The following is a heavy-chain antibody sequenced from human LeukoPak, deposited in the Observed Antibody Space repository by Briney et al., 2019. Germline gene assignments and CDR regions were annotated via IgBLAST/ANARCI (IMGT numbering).Heavy chain of an antibody. V-gene: IGHV3-30*09. Sequence: GGSLRLSCAASAFTFSTYAMHWVRQAPGKGLEWVAVISYDGSNKYYADSVKGRFAISRDNSKNTLYLEMDSLRVEDTAVYYCAELGITMIGGVWGKGTTVTISS. J-gene: IGHJ6*04. CDR2: ISYDGSNK. D-gene: IGHD3-10*02. CDR3: AELGITMIGGV. CDR1: AFTFSTYA.